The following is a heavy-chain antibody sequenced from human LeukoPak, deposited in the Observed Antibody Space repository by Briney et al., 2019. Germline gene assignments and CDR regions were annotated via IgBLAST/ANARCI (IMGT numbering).Heavy chain of an antibody. J-gene: IGHJ4*02. CDR1: GXTFSNYG. CDR3: ARDRGVAAHLDY. V-gene: IGHV3-33*01. Sequence: QPGRSLRLSCAASGXTFSNYGMHWVRQAPGKGLEWVAVIWFDGTNKYYADSVRGRFTISRDNSKNTLYLQMSSLRAEDTAVYYCARDRGVAAHLDYWGQGTLVTVSS. D-gene: IGHD5-12*01. CDR2: IWFDGTNK.